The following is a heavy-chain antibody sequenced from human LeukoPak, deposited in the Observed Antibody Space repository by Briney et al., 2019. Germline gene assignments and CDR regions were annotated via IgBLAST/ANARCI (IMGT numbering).Heavy chain of an antibody. Sequence: SVKVSCKASGGTFSSYAISWVRQAPGQGLEWMGGIIPISGTANYAQKFQGRVTITADKSTSTAYMERSSLRSEDTAVYYCARFRGYYYYYYMDVWGKGTTVTVSS. CDR1: GGTFSSYA. V-gene: IGHV1-69*06. CDR3: ARFRGYYYYYYMDV. CDR2: IIPISGTA. J-gene: IGHJ6*03.